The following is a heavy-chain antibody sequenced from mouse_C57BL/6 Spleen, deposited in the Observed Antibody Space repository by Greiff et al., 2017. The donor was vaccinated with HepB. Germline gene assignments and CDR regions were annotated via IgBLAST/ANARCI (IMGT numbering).Heavy chain of an antibody. J-gene: IGHJ1*03. D-gene: IGHD4-1*01. Sequence: EVQLQQSGPELVKPGASVKIPCKASGYTFTDYNMDWVKQSHGKSLEWIGDINPNNGGTIYNQKFKGKATLTVDKSSSTADMELRSLTSEDTAVYDGARGEGLGRGYWYFDVWGTGTTVTVSS. V-gene: IGHV1-18*01. CDR3: ARGEGLGRGYWYFDV. CDR1: GYTFTDYN. CDR2: INPNNGGT.